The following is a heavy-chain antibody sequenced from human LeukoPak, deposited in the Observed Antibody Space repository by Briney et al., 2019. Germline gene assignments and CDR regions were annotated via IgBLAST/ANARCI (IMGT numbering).Heavy chain of an antibody. Sequence: KASETLSLTCAVSGGSISSGGYSWSWIRQPPGKGLEWIGYIYHSGSTYYNPSLKSRVTISVDRSKNQFSLKLSSVTAADTAVYYCARGSVRWPFDYWGQGTLVTVSS. V-gene: IGHV4-30-2*01. CDR3: ARGSVRWPFDY. CDR2: IYHSGST. CDR1: GGSISSGGYS. J-gene: IGHJ4*02. D-gene: IGHD4-17*01.